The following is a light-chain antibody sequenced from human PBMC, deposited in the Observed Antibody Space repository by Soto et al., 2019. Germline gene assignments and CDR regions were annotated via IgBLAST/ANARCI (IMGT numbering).Light chain of an antibody. CDR3: QQYGTSEII. J-gene: IGKJ5*01. CDR1: QTLSNSF. V-gene: IGKV3-20*01. Sequence: EIVLTQSPGTVSLSPGERATLSCRASQTLSNSFIAWYQQKPGQAPRLLIYDTSSRATGVPDRYSASGSGTDFTITISRLEPEDFAVFFCQQYGTSEIIFGQGTRLEIK. CDR2: DTS.